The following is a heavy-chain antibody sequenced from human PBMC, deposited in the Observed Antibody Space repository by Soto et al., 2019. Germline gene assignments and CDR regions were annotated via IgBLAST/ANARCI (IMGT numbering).Heavy chain of an antibody. J-gene: IGHJ4*02. V-gene: IGHV4-59*01. D-gene: IGHD2-2*01. Sequence: SETLSLTCTVSGGSISSYYWSWIRQPPGKGLEWIGYIYYSGSTNYNPSLKSRVTISVDTSKNQFSLKLSSVTAADTAVYYCARNSPPMVRCSSTSCYSNYFDYWGQGTLVTVSS. CDR2: IYYSGST. CDR1: GGSISSYY. CDR3: ARNSPPMVRCSSTSCYSNYFDY.